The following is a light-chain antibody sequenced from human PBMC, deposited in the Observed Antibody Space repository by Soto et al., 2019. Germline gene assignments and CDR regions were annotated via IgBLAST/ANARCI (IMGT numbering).Light chain of an antibody. CDR2: DVS. J-gene: IGKJ1*01. CDR1: HSVSSNY. Sequence: EIVLTQSPGTLSLSPGERATLSCRSSHSVSSNYLAWYQQKPGQAPRLLIYDVSGGATGIPDRFSGSGSGTDFTPTISKLEPVDFAVYYWQQYGIPPTFGQGTKVEIK. CDR3: QQYGIPPT. V-gene: IGKV3-20*01.